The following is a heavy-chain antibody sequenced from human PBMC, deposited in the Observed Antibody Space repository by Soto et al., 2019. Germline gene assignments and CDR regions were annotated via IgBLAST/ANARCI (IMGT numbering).Heavy chain of an antibody. CDR1: GFTFSSYW. V-gene: IGHV3-7*01. Sequence: GSLRLSCAASGFTFSSYWMSWVRQAPGKGLEWVANIKQDGSEKYYVDSVKGRFTISRDNAKNSLYLQMNSLRAEDTAVYYCARASSSPVTARYYYYYYMDVWGKGTTVTVSS. CDR2: IKQDGSEK. D-gene: IGHD6-19*01. CDR3: ARASSSPVTARYYYYYYMDV. J-gene: IGHJ6*03.